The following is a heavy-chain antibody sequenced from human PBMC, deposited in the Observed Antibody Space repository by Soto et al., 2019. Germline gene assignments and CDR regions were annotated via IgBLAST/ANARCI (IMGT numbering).Heavy chain of an antibody. J-gene: IGHJ6*02. CDR2: ISYDGSIK. CDR3: ARTRMLAYYYGMDV. CDR1: GFTFSDYA. D-gene: IGHD2-15*01. V-gene: IGHV3-30-3*01. Sequence: QVQLVESGGGVVQPGRSLRLSCVAPGFTFSDYAMHWVRQAPGKGLEWVAAISYDGSIKYYADSVKGRFTISRDKSKNTLYLQMSSLRAEDTAVYYCARTRMLAYYYGMDVWGQGTTVTVSS.